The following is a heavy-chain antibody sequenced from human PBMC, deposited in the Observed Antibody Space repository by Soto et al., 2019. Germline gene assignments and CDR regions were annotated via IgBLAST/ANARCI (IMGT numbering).Heavy chain of an antibody. V-gene: IGHV4-38-2*02. D-gene: IGHD2-21*02. CDR2: IYHSGST. J-gene: IGHJ3*01. CDR1: GYSISSGYY. CDR3: ARDDIVVVTD. Sequence: SETLSLTCAVSGYSISSGYYWGWIRQSPGRGLEWIGSIYHSGSTYYNPSLKSRVTISVDMSKNQFSLKLSSVTAADTAVYYCARDDIVVVTDWGQGTMVT.